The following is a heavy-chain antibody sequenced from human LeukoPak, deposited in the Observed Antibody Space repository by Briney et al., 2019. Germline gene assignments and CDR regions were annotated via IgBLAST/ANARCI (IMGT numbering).Heavy chain of an antibody. CDR3: AKDRPKANRVSSQFSVWFDP. J-gene: IGHJ5*02. Sequence: PGRSLRLSCAASGFTFSSYAMHWVRQAPGKGLEWVAVISYDGSNKYYADSVKGRFTISRDNSKNTLYLQMNSLRAEDTAVYYCAKDRPKANRVSSQFSVWFDPWGQGTLVTVSS. CDR2: ISYDGSNK. D-gene: IGHD3-10*01. CDR1: GFTFSSYA. V-gene: IGHV3-30-3*01.